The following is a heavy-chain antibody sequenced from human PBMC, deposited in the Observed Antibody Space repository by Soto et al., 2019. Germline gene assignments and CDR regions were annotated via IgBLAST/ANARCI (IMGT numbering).Heavy chain of an antibody. J-gene: IGHJ4*02. D-gene: IGHD1-26*01. V-gene: IGHV3-33*01. Sequence: VQLVESGGGVVQPGRSLRLSCAASGFTFGTNARYWVRKAPGKGLGRVSVIWNNASTKYYADSVKGRFTISRDNSENTLYLQMNTLRAEDTAVYYCARGRVDGGELDLWGQGTLVTVSS. CDR1: GFTFGTNA. CDR3: ARGRVDGGELDL. CDR2: IWNNASTK.